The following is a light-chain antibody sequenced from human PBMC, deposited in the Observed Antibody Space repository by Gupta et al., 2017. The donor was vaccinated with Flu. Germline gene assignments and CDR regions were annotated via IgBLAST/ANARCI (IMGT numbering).Light chain of an antibody. CDR1: VLASSKY. J-gene: IGLJ3*02. CDR2: KDN. CDR3: RSEDDAHWV. V-gene: IGLV3-27*01. Sequence: SYELTQPSSVSVSPGQTARITCSGDVLASSKYARWFQQKPGQAPGRVIYKDNERPSGIPDRFSGSSYGNKAVLKITGAEFEEEADYYCRSEDDAHWVFGGGTKLTVL.